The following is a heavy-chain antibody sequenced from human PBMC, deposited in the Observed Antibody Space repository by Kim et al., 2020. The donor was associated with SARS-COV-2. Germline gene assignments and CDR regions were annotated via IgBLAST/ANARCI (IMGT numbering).Heavy chain of an antibody. J-gene: IGHJ4*02. Sequence: GGSLRLSCAASGFTFSSYAMHWVRQAPGKGLEWVAVISYDGSNKYYADSVKGRFTISRDNSKNRLYLQMNSLRAEDTAVYYCASSGYSYGPYYFDYWGQGTLVTVSS. D-gene: IGHD5-18*01. V-gene: IGHV3-30*04. CDR2: ISYDGSNK. CDR1: GFTFSSYA. CDR3: ASSGYSYGPYYFDY.